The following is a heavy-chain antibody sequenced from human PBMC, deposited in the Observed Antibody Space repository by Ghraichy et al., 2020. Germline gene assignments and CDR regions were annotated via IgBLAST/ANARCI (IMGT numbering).Heavy chain of an antibody. D-gene: IGHD6-6*01. Sequence: SETLSLTCAVYGGSFSGYYWSWIRQPPGKGREWIGEINHSGSTNYNPSLKSRVTISVDTSKNQFSLKLSSVTAADTAVYYCATLKGSSSAFDYWGQGTLVTVSS. CDR2: INHSGST. CDR1: GGSFSGYY. CDR3: ATLKGSSSAFDY. J-gene: IGHJ4*02. V-gene: IGHV4-34*01.